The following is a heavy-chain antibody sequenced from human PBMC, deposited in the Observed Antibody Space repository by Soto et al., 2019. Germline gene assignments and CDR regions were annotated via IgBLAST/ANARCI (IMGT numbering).Heavy chain of an antibody. D-gene: IGHD2-2*02. CDR3: ARVPGAIPHYYYGMDV. Sequence: ASVKVSCKVSGYTLTELSMHWVRQAPGKGLEWMGGFDPEDGETIYAQKFQGRVTMTEDTSADTAYMELSSLRSEDTAVYYCARVPGAIPHYYYGMDVWGPGTTVTVSS. CDR2: FDPEDGET. V-gene: IGHV1-24*01. J-gene: IGHJ6*02. CDR1: GYTLTELS.